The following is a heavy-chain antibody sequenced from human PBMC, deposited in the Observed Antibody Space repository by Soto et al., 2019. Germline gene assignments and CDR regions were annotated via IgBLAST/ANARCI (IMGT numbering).Heavy chain of an antibody. V-gene: IGHV4-30-4*01. Sequence: PSETLSLTCTVSGGSISSNDYYWSWIRQPPGKGLEYIGYIFYSGSTYYNPSLKTRVIMSVDTSKNQFSLNLSSVSAADTAMYYCARDTDGSGSPYYYYGMDVWGQGTTVTVSS. J-gene: IGHJ6*02. CDR3: ARDTDGSGSPYYYYGMDV. CDR2: IFYSGST. CDR1: GGSISSNDYY. D-gene: IGHD3-10*01.